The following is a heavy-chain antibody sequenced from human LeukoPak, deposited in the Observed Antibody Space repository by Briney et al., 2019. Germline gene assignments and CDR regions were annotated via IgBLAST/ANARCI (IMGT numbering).Heavy chain of an antibody. V-gene: IGHV4-39*07. D-gene: IGHD5-18*01. CDR2: IYYSGST. CDR3: ARTCTWIQLWSLGAFDI. J-gene: IGHJ3*02. Sequence: PSETLSLTCTVSGDSISSSSSYWGWIRQPPGEGLEWIGSIYYSGSTYYNTSLKSRVTISVDASKNQFSLKLSSVTAADTAVYYCARTCTWIQLWSLGAFDIWGQGTMVTVSS. CDR1: GDSISSSSSY.